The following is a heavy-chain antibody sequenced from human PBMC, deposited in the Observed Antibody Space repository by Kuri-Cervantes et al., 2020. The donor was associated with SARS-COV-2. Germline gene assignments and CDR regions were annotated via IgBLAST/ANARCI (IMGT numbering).Heavy chain of an antibody. CDR2: IGPVGDT. J-gene: IGHJ3*02. D-gene: IGHD2-2*01. CDR1: GFTFSFDD. V-gene: IGHV3-13*01. Sequence: GGSLRLSCAACGFTFSFDDMHWVRQATGKGLEWVSAIGPVGDTYYAGSVKGRFTISRENAKNSLNLQMNSLRAEDTAVYYGVRVGTAESWGAFDIWGQGTMVTVSS. CDR3: VRVGTAESWGAFDI.